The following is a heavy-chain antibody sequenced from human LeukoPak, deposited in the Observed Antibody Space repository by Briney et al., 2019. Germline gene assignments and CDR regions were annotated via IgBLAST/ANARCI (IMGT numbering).Heavy chain of an antibody. V-gene: IGHV3-23*01. D-gene: IGHD2-2*01. J-gene: IGHJ6*02. CDR1: GFTFSSYA. CDR2: ISGSGGST. CDR3: AKGLSTNYYYGMDV. Sequence: GGSLRLSCAASGFTFSSYAMSWVRQAPGKGVEWVSAISGSGGSTYYADSAKGRFTISRDNSKNTLYLQMNSLRAEDTAVYYCAKGLSTNYYYGMDVWGQGTTVTVSS.